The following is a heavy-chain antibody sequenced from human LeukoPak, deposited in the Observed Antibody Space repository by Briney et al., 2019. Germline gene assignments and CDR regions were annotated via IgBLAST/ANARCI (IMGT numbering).Heavy chain of an antibody. Sequence: SETLSLTCTVSGGSISSSSYYWGWIRRPPGKGLEWIGSIYYSGTTHYNPSLKSRVTISTDTSKNQFSLKLSSVTAADTAVYYCARGRRDGYTLYYMDVWGKGTKVTVSS. J-gene: IGHJ6*03. CDR1: GGSISSSSYY. D-gene: IGHD5-24*01. V-gene: IGHV4-39*07. CDR2: IYYSGTT. CDR3: ARGRRDGYTLYYMDV.